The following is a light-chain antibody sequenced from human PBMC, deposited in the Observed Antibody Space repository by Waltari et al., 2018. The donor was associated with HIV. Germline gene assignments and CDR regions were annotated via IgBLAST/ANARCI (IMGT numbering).Light chain of an antibody. J-gene: IGLJ3*02. Sequence: QSVLTQPPSASGTPGQRVTISCSGSSSNVVTNYVNWYKQLPGTAPELVIYHNIQRPLGVPHRFSGSKSGTSASLAISGLRSEDEADYYCATWDDSLSSWLFGGGTRLSVL. CDR3: ATWDDSLSSWL. V-gene: IGLV1-47*01. CDR2: HNI. CDR1: SSNVVTNY.